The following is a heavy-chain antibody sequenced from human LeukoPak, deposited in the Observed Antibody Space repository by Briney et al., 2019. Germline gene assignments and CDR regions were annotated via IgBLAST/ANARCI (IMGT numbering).Heavy chain of an antibody. D-gene: IGHD2-2*03. CDR2: IGSRGSPI. J-gene: IGHJ3*02. CDR1: GFTFNDYS. CDR3: ARESWMSKAFDI. Sequence: GGSLRLSCTASGFTFNDYSMSWVRRAPGKGLEWVSYIGSRGSPIYYADSVKGRFTISRDNARNSLYLQMNSLRAEDTAVYYCARESWMSKAFDIWGQGTMVTVSS. V-gene: IGHV3-48*04.